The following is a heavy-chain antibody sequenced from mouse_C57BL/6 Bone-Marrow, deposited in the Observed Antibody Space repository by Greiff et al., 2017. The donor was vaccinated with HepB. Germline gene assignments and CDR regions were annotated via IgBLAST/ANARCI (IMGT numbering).Heavy chain of an antibody. J-gene: IGHJ4*01. CDR1: GFSFNTYA. CDR2: IRSKSNNYAT. V-gene: IGHV10-1*01. Sequence: EVKLVESGGGLVQPKGSLKLSCAASGFSFNTYAMNWVRQAPGKGLEWVARIRSKSNNYATYYADSVKDRFTISRDDSESMLYLQMNNLKTEDTAMYYCVRRGYYGSSYDYYAMDYWGQGTSVTVSS. D-gene: IGHD1-1*01. CDR3: VRRGYYGSSYDYYAMDY.